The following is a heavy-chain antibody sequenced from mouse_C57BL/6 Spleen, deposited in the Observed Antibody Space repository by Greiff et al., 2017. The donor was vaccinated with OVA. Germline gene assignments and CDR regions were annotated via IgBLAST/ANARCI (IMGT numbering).Heavy chain of an antibody. CDR1: GYTFTDYY. V-gene: IGHV1-26*01. CDR2: INPNNGGT. J-gene: IGHJ4*01. CDR3: AREGYYAMDY. Sequence: EVQLKQSGPELVKPGASVKISCKASGYTFTDYYMNWVKQSHGKSLEWIGDINPNNGGTSYNQKFKGKATSTVDKSASTAYMELRSLTSEDSAVYYCAREGYYAMDYWGQGTSVTVSS.